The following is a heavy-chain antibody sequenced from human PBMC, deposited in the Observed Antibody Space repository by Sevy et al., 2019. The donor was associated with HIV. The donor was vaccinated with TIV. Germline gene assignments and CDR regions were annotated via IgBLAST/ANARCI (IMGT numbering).Heavy chain of an antibody. D-gene: IGHD1-26*01. CDR2: ICGGDGST. CDR1: GFRFSSFA. V-gene: IGHV3-23*01. Sequence: GGSLRLSCAASGFRFSSFAMIWVRQAPGKGLEWVSEICGGDGSTYYADSVKGRFTISRDNSKNTVYLQMSSLRAEDTALYYCAKGCHSDHFGADTLDIWGQGTMVTVSS. J-gene: IGHJ3*02. CDR3: AKGCHSDHFGADTLDI.